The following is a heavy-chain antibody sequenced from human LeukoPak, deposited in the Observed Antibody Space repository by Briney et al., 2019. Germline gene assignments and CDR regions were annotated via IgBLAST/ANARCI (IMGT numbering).Heavy chain of an antibody. V-gene: IGHV4-59*01. CDR1: GGSISSYY. J-gene: IGHJ3*02. D-gene: IGHD2-2*01. CDR2: IYYSGST. CDR3: ARGIRYCSSTNCYPPAFDI. Sequence: PSETLSLTCTVSGGSISSYYWNWIRQPPGKGLEWIGYIYYSGSTNYNPSLKSRVTISVDTSKNQFSLKLSSVTAADTAVYYCARGIRYCSSTNCYPPAFDIWGQGTMVTVSS.